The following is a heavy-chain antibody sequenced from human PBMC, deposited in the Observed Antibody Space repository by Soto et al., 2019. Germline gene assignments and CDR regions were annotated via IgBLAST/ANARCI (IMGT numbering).Heavy chain of an antibody. Sequence: QVQLQESGPGLVKPSGTLSLTCAVSGGFISSSNWWSWVRQPPGRGLEWIGEIYHSGSTNYNPSLKSRVTISLDTSKNQFSLRLSSVTAADTAVYYCARERPHGYGMDVWGQGTTVTVSS. CDR2: IYHSGST. V-gene: IGHV4-4*02. CDR3: ARERPHGYGMDV. J-gene: IGHJ6*02. CDR1: GGFISSSNW.